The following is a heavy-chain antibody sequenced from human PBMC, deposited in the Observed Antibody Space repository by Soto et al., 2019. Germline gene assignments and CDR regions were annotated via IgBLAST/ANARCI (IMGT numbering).Heavy chain of an antibody. J-gene: IGHJ4*02. Sequence: VKVSCKASGGTFSSYAISWVRQAPGQGLEWMGGIIPIFGTANYAQKFQGRVTITADESTSTAYMELSSLRSEDTAVYYCAASWDDFWSGYSFDYWGQGTLVTVSS. D-gene: IGHD3-3*01. CDR2: IIPIFGTA. V-gene: IGHV1-69*13. CDR3: AASWDDFWSGYSFDY. CDR1: GGTFSSYA.